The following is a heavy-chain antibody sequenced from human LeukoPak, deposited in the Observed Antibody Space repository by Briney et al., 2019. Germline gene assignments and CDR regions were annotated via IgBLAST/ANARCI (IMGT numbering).Heavy chain of an antibody. Sequence: ASVKVSCKASGYTFSSYAMNWVRQAPGQGLEWMGWINTNTGNPTYAQGFTGRFVFSLDTSVSTAYLQISSLKAEDTAVYYCARERRMVVPGLLSTAYYGMDVWGQGTTVTVSS. CDR3: ARERRMVVPGLLSTAYYGMDV. D-gene: IGHD2-2*01. CDR1: GYTFSSYA. CDR2: INTNTGNP. V-gene: IGHV7-4-1*02. J-gene: IGHJ6*02.